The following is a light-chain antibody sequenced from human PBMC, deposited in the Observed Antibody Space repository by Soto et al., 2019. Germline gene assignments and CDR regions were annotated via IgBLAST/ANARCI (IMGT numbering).Light chain of an antibody. Sequence: DIQMTQSPSSLSASVGDRVTITCRASQSISSKLNWYQQKPGKAPKLMISGASTLQSGVSSRFSGSGSGTEFTLTISSLQPEDFATYFCQQSYSTLFTFGPGTKVDIK. V-gene: IGKV1-39*01. CDR1: QSISSK. CDR2: GAS. J-gene: IGKJ3*01. CDR3: QQSYSTLFT.